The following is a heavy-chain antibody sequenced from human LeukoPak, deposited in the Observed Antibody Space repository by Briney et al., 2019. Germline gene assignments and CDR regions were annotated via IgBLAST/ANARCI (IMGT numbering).Heavy chain of an antibody. CDR3: ARVRVSNYDY. Sequence: ASVKVSCKASGYTFTSYYMHWVRQAPGQGLEWMGIINPSGGSTSYAQKFQGRVTMTSDMSTSTVYMELSRLRSEDTAVYYCARVRVSNYDYWGQGTLVTVSS. CDR1: GYTFTSYY. D-gene: IGHD6-6*01. J-gene: IGHJ4*02. V-gene: IGHV1-46*01. CDR2: INPSGGST.